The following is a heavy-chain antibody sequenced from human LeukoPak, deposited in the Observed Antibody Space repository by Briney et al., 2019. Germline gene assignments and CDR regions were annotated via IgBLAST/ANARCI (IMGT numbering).Heavy chain of an antibody. J-gene: IGHJ4*02. CDR1: GGSISSSSYY. CDR3: ASEKGDFDY. CDR2: IYYSGST. Sequence: SETLSLTCTVSGGSISSSSYYWGWIRQPPGKGLEWIGSIYYSGSTYYNPSLKSRVTISVDTSKNQFSLKLSSVTAADTAVYYCASEKGDFDYWGQGTLVTVSS. V-gene: IGHV4-39*07.